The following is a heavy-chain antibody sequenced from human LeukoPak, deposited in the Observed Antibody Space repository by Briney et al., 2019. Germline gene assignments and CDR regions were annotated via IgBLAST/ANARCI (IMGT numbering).Heavy chain of an antibody. D-gene: IGHD6-19*01. CDR2: ISYDGSNK. J-gene: IGHJ4*02. Sequence: GGSLRLSCAASGFTFSSYGMHWVRQAPGKGLEWVAVISYDGSNKYYADSVKGRFTISRDNSKNTLYLQMNSLRAEDTAVYYCAKDRYSSGWRAFDYWGQGTLVTVSS. V-gene: IGHV3-30*18. CDR1: GFTFSSYG. CDR3: AKDRYSSGWRAFDY.